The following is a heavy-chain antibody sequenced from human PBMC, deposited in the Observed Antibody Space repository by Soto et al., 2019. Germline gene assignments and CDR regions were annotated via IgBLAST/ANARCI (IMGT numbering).Heavy chain of an antibody. Sequence: GESLKISCAASGFTFSNAWMSWVRQAPWKGLEWVGRIKSKTDGGTTDYAAPVKGRFTISRDDSKNTLYLQMNSLKTEDTAVYYCTTTYYDFWSGYYFDYWGQGTLVTVSS. CDR1: GFTFSNAW. J-gene: IGHJ4*02. CDR3: TTTYYDFWSGYYFDY. V-gene: IGHV3-15*01. D-gene: IGHD3-3*01. CDR2: IKSKTDGGTT.